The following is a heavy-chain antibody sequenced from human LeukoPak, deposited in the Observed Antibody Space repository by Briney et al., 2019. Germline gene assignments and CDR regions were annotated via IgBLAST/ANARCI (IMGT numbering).Heavy chain of an antibody. J-gene: IGHJ4*02. CDR1: GFTFSSYA. D-gene: IGHD6-19*01. Sequence: PGGSLRLSCAASGFTFSSYAMSWVRQAPGKGLEWVSAISGSGGSTYYADSVKGRFTISRDNAKNSLYLQMNSLRAEDTAVYYCARGRAVADYWGQGTLVTVSS. V-gene: IGHV3-23*01. CDR2: ISGSGGST. CDR3: ARGRAVADY.